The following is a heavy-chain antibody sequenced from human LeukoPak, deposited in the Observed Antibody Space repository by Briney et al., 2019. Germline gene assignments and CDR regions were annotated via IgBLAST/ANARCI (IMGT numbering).Heavy chain of an antibody. V-gene: IGHV4-34*01. D-gene: IGHD3-22*01. J-gene: IGHJ4*02. Sequence: SETLSLTCAVYGGSFSGYYWSWIRQPPGKGLEWIGEINHSGSTNYNPSLKSRVTISVDTSKNQFSLKLSSVTAADTAVYYYARFNYYDSSGYAYWGQGTLVTVSS. CDR2: INHSGST. CDR1: GGSFSGYY. CDR3: ARFNYYDSSGYAY.